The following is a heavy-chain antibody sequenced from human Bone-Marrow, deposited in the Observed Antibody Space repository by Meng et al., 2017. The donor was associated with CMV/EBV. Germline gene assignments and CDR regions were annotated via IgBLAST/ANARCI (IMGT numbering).Heavy chain of an antibody. CDR3: ARERTTAVNDAFDI. Sequence: GESLKISCAASGFTFSSYAMHWVRQAPGKGLEWVAVISYDGSNKYYADSVKGRFTISRDNSKNTLYLQMNSLRAEDTAVYYCARERTTAVNDAFDIWGQGTMVTVSS. CDR1: GFTFSSYA. D-gene: IGHD1-7*01. J-gene: IGHJ3*02. CDR2: ISYDGSNK. V-gene: IGHV3-30*04.